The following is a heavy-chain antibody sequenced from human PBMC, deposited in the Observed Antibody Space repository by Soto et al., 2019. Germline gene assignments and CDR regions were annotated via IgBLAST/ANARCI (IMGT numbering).Heavy chain of an antibody. CDR3: ARESRYCSGGSCYFLPGIDY. CDR2: IIPIFGTA. V-gene: IGHV1-69*13. CDR1: GYTFTSYG. Sequence: ASVKVSCKASGYTFTSYGISWVRQAPGQGLEWMGGIIPIFGTANYAQKFQGRVTITADESTSTAYMELSSLRSEDTAVYYCARESRYCSGGSCYFLPGIDYWGQGTLVTVS. J-gene: IGHJ4*02. D-gene: IGHD2-15*01.